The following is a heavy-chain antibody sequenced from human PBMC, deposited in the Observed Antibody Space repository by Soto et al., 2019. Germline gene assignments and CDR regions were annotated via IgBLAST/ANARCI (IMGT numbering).Heavy chain of an antibody. D-gene: IGHD2-2*01. CDR1: GFAFSSYS. V-gene: IGHV3-21*06. CDR2: ISSTGTYI. J-gene: IGHJ4*02. CDR3: ARGQYCSGTTCYSDF. Sequence: EVQLVESGGGLVKPGGSLRLSCAASGFAFSSYSMNWVRQAPGKGLDWVSSISSTGTYIYYADSVKGRFTSSRDNAKNSLYLQMNSLRAEDTAVYYCARGQYCSGTTCYSDFWGQGTLVTVSS.